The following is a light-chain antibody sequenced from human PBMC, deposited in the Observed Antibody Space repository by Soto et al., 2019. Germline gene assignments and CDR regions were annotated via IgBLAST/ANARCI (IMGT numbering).Light chain of an antibody. CDR2: GAS. V-gene: IGKV3-15*01. CDR3: QQYNNWPPLT. J-gene: IGKJ4*01. CDR1: HSVSSN. Sequence: EIVMTQTPATLSVSPGERDTLSCRASHSVSSNLAWYQQKPGQAPRLLIYGASTRATGIPARFSGSGSGAEFTLTISSLQSEDFAVYYCQQYNNWPPLTFGGGTNVEIK.